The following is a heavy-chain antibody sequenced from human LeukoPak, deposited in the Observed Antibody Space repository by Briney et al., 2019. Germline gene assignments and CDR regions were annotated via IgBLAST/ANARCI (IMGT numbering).Heavy chain of an antibody. J-gene: IGHJ4*02. V-gene: IGHV4-31*03. CDR3: ARADYGDPGYFDY. Sequence: SETLSLTCTVSGGSISSGGYYWSWIRQHPGKGLEWIGYIYYSGSTYYNPSLKSRVTKSVDTSKNQFSLKLSSVTAADTAVYYCARADYGDPGYFDYWGQGTLVTVSS. CDR2: IYYSGST. CDR1: GGSISSGGYY. D-gene: IGHD4-17*01.